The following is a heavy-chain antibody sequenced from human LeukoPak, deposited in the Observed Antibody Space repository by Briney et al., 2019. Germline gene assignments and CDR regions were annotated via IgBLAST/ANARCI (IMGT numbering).Heavy chain of an antibody. CDR3: ARGSRGSGSYYRGAFDI. CDR2: INPSGGST. V-gene: IGHV1-46*01. CDR1: GYTFTSYY. Sequence: ASVKVSCKASGYTFTSYYMHWVRQAPGQGLEWMGIINPSGGSTSYAQKFQGRVTMTRDTSTSTVYMELSRLRSEDTAVYYCARGSRGSGSYYRGAFDIWGQGTMVTVSS. D-gene: IGHD3-10*01. J-gene: IGHJ3*02.